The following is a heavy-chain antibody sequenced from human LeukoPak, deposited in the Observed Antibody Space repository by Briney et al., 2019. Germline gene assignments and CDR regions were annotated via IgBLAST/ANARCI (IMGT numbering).Heavy chain of an antibody. D-gene: IGHD2-21*02. CDR2: IYPGDSDT. J-gene: IGHJ4*02. CDR1: GYSFTTYW. CDR3: ARTYCGGDCYYSYFDY. Sequence: GESLKISCKGSGYSFTTYWIGWVRQMPGKGLEWMGIIYPGDSDTRYSPSFLGQVTISADKSITTAYLRWSSLKASDTAMYYCARTYCGGDCYYSYFDYWGQGTLVTVSS. V-gene: IGHV5-51*01.